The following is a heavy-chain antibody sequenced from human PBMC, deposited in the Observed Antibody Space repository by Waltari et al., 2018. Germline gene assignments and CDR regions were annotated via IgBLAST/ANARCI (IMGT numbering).Heavy chain of an antibody. V-gene: IGHV3-30*02. Sequence: QVQLVESGGGVVQPGGSLRLSCAASGFTFSSYGMHWVRQAPGKGLECVAFILYDGSNKYYADSVKCRFTISRDNSKNTLYLQRNSLRAEDTAVYYCARIAVAGNEDYLGQGTLVTVSS. J-gene: IGHJ4*02. D-gene: IGHD6-19*01. CDR3: ARIAVAGNEDY. CDR1: GFTFSSYG. CDR2: ILYDGSNK.